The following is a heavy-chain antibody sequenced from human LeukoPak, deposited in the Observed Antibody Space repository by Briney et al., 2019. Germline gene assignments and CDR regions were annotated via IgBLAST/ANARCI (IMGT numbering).Heavy chain of an antibody. CDR3: ARHFSPLPIVVVPAAIDY. Sequence: SETLFLTCTVSGGSISSSSYYWGWIRQPPGKGLEWIGSIYYSGSTYYNPSLKSRVTISVDTSKNQFSLKLSSVTAADTAVYYCARHFSPLPIVVVPAAIDYWGQGTLVTVSS. V-gene: IGHV4-39*01. CDR2: IYYSGST. CDR1: GGSISSSSYY. D-gene: IGHD2-2*01. J-gene: IGHJ4*02.